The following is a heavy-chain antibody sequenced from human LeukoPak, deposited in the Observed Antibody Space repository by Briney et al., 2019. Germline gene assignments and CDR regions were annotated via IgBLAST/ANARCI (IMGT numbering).Heavy chain of an antibody. CDR1: GYTFTSYW. V-gene: IGHV5-51*01. CDR3: AKHKGGSGWYFDS. Sequence: GESLKISCKGSGYTFTSYWIGWVRQMPGEGLEWMGVIYPGDSDTRYSPSFQGPVTISADKSITTAYLQWSSLKASDSAMYYCAKHKGGSGWYFDSWGQGTLVTVSS. CDR2: IYPGDSDT. J-gene: IGHJ4*02. D-gene: IGHD6-19*01.